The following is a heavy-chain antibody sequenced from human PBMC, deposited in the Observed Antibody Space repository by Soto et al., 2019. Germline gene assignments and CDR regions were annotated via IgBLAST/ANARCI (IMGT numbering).Heavy chain of an antibody. Sequence: SVKVSCKASGYTFTSYGISWVRQAPGQGLEWMGGIIPIFGTANYAQKFQGRVTITADESTSTAYMELSSLRSEDTAVYYCARDGAGGSFPLGYFDYWGQGTLVTVSS. CDR3: ARDGAGGSFPLGYFDY. CDR1: GYTFTSYG. V-gene: IGHV1-69*13. D-gene: IGHD6-13*01. J-gene: IGHJ4*02. CDR2: IIPIFGTA.